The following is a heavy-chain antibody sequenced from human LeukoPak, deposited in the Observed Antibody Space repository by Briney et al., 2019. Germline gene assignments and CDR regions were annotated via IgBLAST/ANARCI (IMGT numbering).Heavy chain of an antibody. D-gene: IGHD3-10*01. CDR3: AGVPGKYAFDL. CDR2: ISNSGSST. Sequence: GGSLRLSCAASGFTFSDYYMSWIRQAPGKGLEWVVYISNSGSSTNYADSVKGRFTISRDNAKNSLYLQMNSLIAEDTAVYYCAGVPGKYAFDLWGQGTMVTVS. J-gene: IGHJ3*01. V-gene: IGHV3-11*05. CDR1: GFTFSDYY.